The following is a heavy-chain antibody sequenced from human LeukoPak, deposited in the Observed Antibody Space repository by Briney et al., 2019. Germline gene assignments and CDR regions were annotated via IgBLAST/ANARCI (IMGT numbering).Heavy chain of an antibody. CDR2: IGDAGT. J-gene: IGHJ3*01. D-gene: IGHD3-16*01. CDR1: GFTFNDFA. V-gene: IGHV3-23*01. CDR3: AKNLGPFDV. Sequence: GGSLRLSCAASGFTFNDFAMTWVRQAPGKGLEWVSSIGDAGTYYADSVKGRFTISRDNSKNMLYLQLNSLRAGDTATYYCAKNLGPFDVRGQGTMVTVSS.